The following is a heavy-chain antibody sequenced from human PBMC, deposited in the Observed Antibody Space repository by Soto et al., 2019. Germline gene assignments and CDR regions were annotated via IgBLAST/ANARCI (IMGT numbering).Heavy chain of an antibody. Sequence: GGSLRLSCAASGFAFSSYVMSWVRQAPGKGLEWVSAITGGGISTYYADSVKGRFTISRENSKNTLYLQMNSLRGEDTAVYYCVRGVSAPDYWGQGTLVTVSS. CDR3: VRGVSAPDY. V-gene: IGHV3-23*01. J-gene: IGHJ4*02. D-gene: IGHD3-16*01. CDR2: ITGGGIST. CDR1: GFAFSSYV.